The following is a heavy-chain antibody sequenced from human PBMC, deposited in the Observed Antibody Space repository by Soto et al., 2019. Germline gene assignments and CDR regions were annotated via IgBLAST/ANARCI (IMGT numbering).Heavy chain of an antibody. CDR2: IYYSGSA. CDR3: ARGVGFGYYYYHMDL. D-gene: IGHD3-10*01. V-gene: IGHV4-61*01. J-gene: IGHJ6*02. CDR1: GDSVTSVSDY. Sequence: QVQLQESGPGLVKPSETLSLTCTVSGDSVTSVSDYWSWIRQPPGNGLECIGDIYYSGSADYNPSLGSRVTISIDTSKNQFSLKLTSVTAADTAVYYCARGVGFGYYYYHMDLWGQGTTVTVSS.